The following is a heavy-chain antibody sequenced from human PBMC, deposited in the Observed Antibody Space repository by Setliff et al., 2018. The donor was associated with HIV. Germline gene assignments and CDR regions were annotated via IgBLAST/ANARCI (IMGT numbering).Heavy chain of an antibody. CDR2: IDWDDAK. J-gene: IGHJ4*02. Sequence: SGPTLVNPPQTLTLTCTFSGFSLSTSGVGVGWIRQPPGKALEWLARIDWDDAKYYSTSLKTRLTISKDTSKNQVVLTMTNMDPVDTATYYCARGSESLTYFDNLGPGTLVTVSS. V-gene: IGHV2-70*11. D-gene: IGHD3-10*01. CDR1: GFSLSTSGVG. CDR3: ARGSESLTYFDN.